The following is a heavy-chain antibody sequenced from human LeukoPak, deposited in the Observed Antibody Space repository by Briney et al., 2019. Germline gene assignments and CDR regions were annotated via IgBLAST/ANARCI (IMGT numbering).Heavy chain of an antibody. Sequence: GGSLRLTCAASGFTFSSYAMHWVRQAPGKGLEWVAVISYDGSNKYYADSVKGRFTISRDNSKNTLYLQMNSLRAEDTAVYYCARDESSRNTNLDYWGQGTLVTVSS. CDR2: ISYDGSNK. D-gene: IGHD3-22*01. CDR1: GFTFSSYA. V-gene: IGHV3-30*04. J-gene: IGHJ4*02. CDR3: ARDESSRNTNLDY.